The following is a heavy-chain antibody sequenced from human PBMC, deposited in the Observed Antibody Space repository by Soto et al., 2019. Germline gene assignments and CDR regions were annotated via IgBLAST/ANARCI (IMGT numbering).Heavy chain of an antibody. D-gene: IGHD2-2*02. J-gene: IGHJ4*02. CDR3: PTDSYTTMMLVRFAY. Sequence: PGGSLRLSWAAFGFTFSNAWIKWDRQAPGKGLEWVGRIKSKTDGGTTDFAAPVKGRFAISRDDSKDMVYLQMNSLKTEDTGIYYCPTDSYTTMMLVRFAYGGQGPLVPVSS. V-gene: IGHV3-15*07. CDR2: IKSKTDGGTT. CDR1: GFTFSNAW.